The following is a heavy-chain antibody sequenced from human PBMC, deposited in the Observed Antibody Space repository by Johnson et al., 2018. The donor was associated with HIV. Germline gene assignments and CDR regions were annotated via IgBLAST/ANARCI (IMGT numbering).Heavy chain of an antibody. V-gene: IGHV3-30*02. Sequence: QVQLVESGGGVVQPGGSLRLSCAASGFTFSTYGMHWVRQSPGKGLEWMTLIRYDGSNKYYADSVKGRFTISRDNSKNTLYLQMNSLRAEDTAVYYCARELEFGDLRKNDAFDIWGQGTMVTVSS. CDR3: ARELEFGDLRKNDAFDI. D-gene: IGHD4-17*01. CDR1: GFTFSTYG. J-gene: IGHJ3*02. CDR2: IRYDGSNK.